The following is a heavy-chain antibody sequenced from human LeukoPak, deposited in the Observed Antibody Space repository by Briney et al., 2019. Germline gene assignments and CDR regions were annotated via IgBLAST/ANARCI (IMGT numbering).Heavy chain of an antibody. CDR3: VRDGIRDIPGIITIRYDY. J-gene: IGHJ4*02. Sequence: QPGGSLRLSCVASGFIFTDHYMDWVRQAPGKGLEWVGRITLKRNSYTTGYAASVKGRFSISRDDSKNSLNLQMNSLRAEDTALYYCVRDGIRDIPGIITIRYDYWGQGTLVTVSS. D-gene: IGHD3-10*01. CDR2: ITLKRNSYTT. CDR1: GFIFTDHY. V-gene: IGHV3-72*01.